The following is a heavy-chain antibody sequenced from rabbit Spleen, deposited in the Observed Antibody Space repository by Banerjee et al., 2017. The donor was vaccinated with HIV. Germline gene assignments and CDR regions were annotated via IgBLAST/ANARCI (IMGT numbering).Heavy chain of an antibody. CDR1: GFSFSTTYY. CDR3: ARKISGGWYTFNL. CDR2: IYAGSSGST. D-gene: IGHD1-1*01. V-gene: IGHV1S45*01. Sequence: QEQLEESGGDLVKPGASLTLTCTASGFSFSTTYYMCWVRQAPGKGLEWIACIYAGSSGSTYYASWAKGRFTISKTSSTTVTLQMTSLTAADTATYLCARKISGGWYTFNLWGPGTLVTVS. J-gene: IGHJ4*01.